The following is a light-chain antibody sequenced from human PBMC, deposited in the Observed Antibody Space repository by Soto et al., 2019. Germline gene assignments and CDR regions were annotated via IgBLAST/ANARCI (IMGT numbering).Light chain of an antibody. Sequence: QSALTQPASVSGSPGQSITISCTGTSSDVGGFNYVSWYQQHPGKAPKLMIYDVTNRPSGVSYRFSGSKSGNTASLTISGLQAEDEADYYCNSYTSSSTYVXGTGTKVTVL. J-gene: IGLJ1*01. CDR3: NSYTSSSTYV. CDR2: DVT. CDR1: SSDVGGFNY. V-gene: IGLV2-14*03.